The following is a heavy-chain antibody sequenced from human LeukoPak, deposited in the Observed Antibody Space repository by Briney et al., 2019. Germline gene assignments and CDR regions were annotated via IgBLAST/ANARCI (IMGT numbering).Heavy chain of an antibody. CDR1: GFTFSSYW. CDR3: ARAPYCIGGSCRFDY. J-gene: IGHJ4*02. V-gene: IGHV3-7*03. Sequence: GGSLRLSCAASGFTFSSYWMSWVRQAPGKGLEWVANIKQDGSEKYYVDSVKGRFTISRDNAKDSLYLQMNSLRAEDTAVYYCARAPYCIGGSCRFDYWGQGTLVTVSS. CDR2: IKQDGSEK. D-gene: IGHD2-15*01.